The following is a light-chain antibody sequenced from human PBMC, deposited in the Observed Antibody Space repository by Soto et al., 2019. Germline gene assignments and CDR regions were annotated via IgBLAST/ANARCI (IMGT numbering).Light chain of an antibody. CDR2: AAS. V-gene: IGKV1-39*01. CDR3: QHCDARGRT. Sequence: DIQMTQSPSSLSVSVVDRVTLTFRASQGRSTFLNGYQQKPGKAPRLLIYAASRLQSGVPARFSGSGVETDVTLTSTSLQPEDFGSYDYQHCDARGRTISGGTKV. J-gene: IGKJ4*02. CDR1: QGRSTF.